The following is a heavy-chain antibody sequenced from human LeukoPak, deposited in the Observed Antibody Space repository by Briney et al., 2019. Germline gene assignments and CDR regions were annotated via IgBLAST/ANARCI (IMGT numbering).Heavy chain of an antibody. J-gene: IGHJ4*01. Sequence: ASVKVSCKASGYTFTGYYMHWVRQAPGQGLEWMGWINPNSGGTNYAQKFQGRVTMTRDTSISTAYMELSSLRSEDTAVYYCARVAVVSGYWGQGTLVTVSS. CDR2: INPNSGGT. D-gene: IGHD6-19*01. V-gene: IGHV1-2*02. CDR1: GYTFTGYY. CDR3: ARVAVVSGY.